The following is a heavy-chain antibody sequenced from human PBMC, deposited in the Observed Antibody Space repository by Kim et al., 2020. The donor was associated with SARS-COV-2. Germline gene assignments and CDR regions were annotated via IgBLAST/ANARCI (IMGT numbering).Heavy chain of an antibody. CDR2: ISYDGSNK. Sequence: GGSLRLSCAASGFTFSSYAMHWVRQAPGKGLEWVAVISYDGSNKYYADSVKGRFTISRDNSKNTLYLQMNSLRAEDTAVYYCARDSYYTAAADPGSNPYYFDYWGQGTLVTVSS. V-gene: IGHV3-30*04. D-gene: IGHD6-13*01. J-gene: IGHJ4*02. CDR3: ARDSYYTAAADPGSNPYYFDY. CDR1: GFTFSSYA.